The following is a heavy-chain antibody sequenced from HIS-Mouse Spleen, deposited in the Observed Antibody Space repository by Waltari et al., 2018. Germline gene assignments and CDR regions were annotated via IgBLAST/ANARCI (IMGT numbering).Heavy chain of an antibody. J-gene: IGHJ2*01. Sequence: QLQLQELGPGLVKPSETLSRTCTVSGGSISSSSYYCGWRRQPPGKGLEWIGSIYYRGSTYYNPSLKSRVTISVDTSKNQFSLKLSSVTAADTAVYYCAREIPYSSSWYDWYFDLWGRGTLVTVSS. CDR1: GGSISSSSYY. D-gene: IGHD6-13*01. CDR2: IYYRGST. CDR3: AREIPYSSSWYDWYFDL. V-gene: IGHV4-39*07.